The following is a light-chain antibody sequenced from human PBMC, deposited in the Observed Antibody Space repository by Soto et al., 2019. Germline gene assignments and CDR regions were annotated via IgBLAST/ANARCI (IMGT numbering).Light chain of an antibody. J-gene: IGKJ1*01. CDR3: LQVANFPRT. V-gene: IGKV1-12*01. CDR2: AAT. CDR1: QDINSR. Sequence: DIQMTQSPSSVSASVGDTVTITCRASQDINSRLAWFQQQPGRPPKYVIQAATMLQIGFPSRFAGSGSGTDFTLTIHTLQPEDSATYYRLQVANFPRTFGQGTKVE.